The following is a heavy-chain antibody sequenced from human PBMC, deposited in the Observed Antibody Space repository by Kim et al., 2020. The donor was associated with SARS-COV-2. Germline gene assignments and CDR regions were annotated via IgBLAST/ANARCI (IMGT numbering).Heavy chain of an antibody. Sequence: GGSLRLSCAASGFAIGGYWMAWLRQFPGKGLAWVANIKPDGSLKFYVDSVEGRFTVSRDNVKNSVYLQMDGLRPEDTAVYYCARDDGFRSIDHWGQGILVTVSS. D-gene: IGHD6-25*01. V-gene: IGHV3-7*01. CDR1: GFAIGGYW. CDR2: IKPDGSLK. CDR3: ARDDGFRSIDH. J-gene: IGHJ4*02.